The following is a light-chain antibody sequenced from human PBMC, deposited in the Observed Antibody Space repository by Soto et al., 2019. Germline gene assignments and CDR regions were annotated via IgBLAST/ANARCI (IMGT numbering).Light chain of an antibody. J-gene: IGKJ4*01. CDR1: ESVSSN. CDR3: QQYNNWLT. CDR2: GAS. V-gene: IGKV3-15*01. Sequence: EIGMTQSPATLSVSPGERATLSCRASESVSSNLAWYQQKPGQAPSLLIYGASTRATGIPARFSGSGSGTEFPLTISGLQSEDFALYYCQQYNNWLTFGGGTKVEIK.